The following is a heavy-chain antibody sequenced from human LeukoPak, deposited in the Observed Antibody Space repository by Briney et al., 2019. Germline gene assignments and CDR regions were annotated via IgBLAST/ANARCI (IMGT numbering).Heavy chain of an antibody. Sequence: PGGSLRLSCAASGLTFSSYSMNWVRQTPGKGLEWVSSISSSSSYIYYADSVKGRFTISRDNAKNSLYLQMNSLRAEDTAVYYCARDSRAGFDYWGQGTLVTVSS. D-gene: IGHD3-10*01. CDR2: ISSSSSYI. CDR3: ARDSRAGFDY. J-gene: IGHJ4*02. V-gene: IGHV3-21*01. CDR1: GLTFSSYS.